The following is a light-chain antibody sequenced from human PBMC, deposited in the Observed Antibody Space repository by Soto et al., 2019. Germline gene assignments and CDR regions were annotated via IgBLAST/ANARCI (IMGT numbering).Light chain of an antibody. J-gene: IGLJ2*01. CDR1: SSDVGGYNY. CDR3: SSYTSSSTVV. CDR2: EVS. V-gene: IGLV2-14*01. Sequence: QSALTQPASVSGSPGQSITISCTGTSSDVGGYNYVSWYQQHPGKAPKLMIYEVSNRPSGVSNRFSGSKSGNTASLTIPGLQAEDEADYYCSSYTSSSTVVFGGGPKLTVL.